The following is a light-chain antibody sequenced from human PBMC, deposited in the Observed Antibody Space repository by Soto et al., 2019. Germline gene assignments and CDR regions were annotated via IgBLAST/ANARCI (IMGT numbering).Light chain of an antibody. CDR2: AIT. J-gene: IGLJ2*01. V-gene: IGLV2-14*01. Sequence: QSALTQPASVSGSPGQSITISCTGTTSDFGNYKSVSWYQHHPGKAPKLMIYAITNRPSGISNRFSGSKSGNTASLTISGLQAEDEGDYYCSSYTSSNTVIFGGGTKLTVL. CDR1: TSDFGNYKS. CDR3: SSYTSSNTVI.